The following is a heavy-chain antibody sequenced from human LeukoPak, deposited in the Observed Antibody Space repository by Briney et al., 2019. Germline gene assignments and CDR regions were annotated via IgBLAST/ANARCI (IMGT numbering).Heavy chain of an antibody. V-gene: IGHV1-2*02. D-gene: IGHD2-2*01. CDR2: TNPSTGGT. CDR1: GYTFTGSY. CDR3: ARGGAFCSITTCHEFDH. Sequence: ASVKVSCKTSGYTFTGSYLHWVRQVPGQGLEWMGWTNPSTGGTKSAQQFEGRVTMTRDTSNTTGYLEPRSLRLDDTATYYCARGGAFCSITTCHEFDHWGQGTLVIVSS. J-gene: IGHJ4*02.